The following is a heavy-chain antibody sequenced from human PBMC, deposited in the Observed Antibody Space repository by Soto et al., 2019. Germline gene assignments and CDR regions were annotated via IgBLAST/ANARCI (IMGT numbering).Heavy chain of an antibody. D-gene: IGHD1-1*01. CDR2: IFPGGSQT. CDR1: GYGFTGYW. CDR3: ARFYGDQLERHWFDP. V-gene: IGHV5-51*01. J-gene: IGHJ5*02. Sequence: GESLKISCNGSGYGFTGYWIGWVRQMPGKGLEWMGIIFPGGSQTRYSPSFQGQVTMSVDKSISTAYLQWSSLKASDTAMYYCARFYGDQLERHWFDPWGQGTLVTVS.